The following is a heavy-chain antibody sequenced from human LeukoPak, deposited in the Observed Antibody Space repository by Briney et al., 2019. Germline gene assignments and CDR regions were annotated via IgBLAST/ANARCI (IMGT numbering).Heavy chain of an antibody. CDR2: IKSKIDGGTT. Sequence: GGSLRLSCAASGFSFSNAWINWVRQAPGKGREWVGRIKSKIDGGTTDYAAPVKGRFTISRDDSRNTLYLQMNSLKTEDTAVYYCTTVRSYFFDYWGQGTLVTVSS. J-gene: IGHJ4*02. V-gene: IGHV3-15*01. CDR3: TTVRSYFFDY. CDR1: GFSFSNAW.